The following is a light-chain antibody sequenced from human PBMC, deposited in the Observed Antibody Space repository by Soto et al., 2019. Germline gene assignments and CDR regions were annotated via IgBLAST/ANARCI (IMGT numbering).Light chain of an antibody. CDR3: QQYGSSPWT. CDR1: QSVSSSY. V-gene: IGKV3-20*01. J-gene: IGKJ1*01. CDR2: GAS. Sequence: EIVLTQSPCTLSLSPGERATLSCRASQSVSSSYLAWYQQKPGQAPRLLIYGASSLATGIPDRFSGSGSGTEFTLTISRLEPEDFAVYYCQQYGSSPWTFGQGTKVEIK.